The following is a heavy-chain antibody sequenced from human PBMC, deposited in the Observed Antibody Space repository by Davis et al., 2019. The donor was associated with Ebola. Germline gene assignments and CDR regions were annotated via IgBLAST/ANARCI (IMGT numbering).Heavy chain of an antibody. CDR3: ARDRGYSVLWFDP. V-gene: IGHV4-59*01. CDR1: GGSISSYY. Sequence: SETLSLSCTVSGGSISSYYWSWIRQHPGKGLEWIGYIYYSGSTNYNPSLKSRVTISVDTSKNQFSLKLSSVTAADTAVYYCARDRGYSVLWFDPWGQGTLVTVSS. CDR2: IYYSGST. J-gene: IGHJ5*02. D-gene: IGHD2-15*01.